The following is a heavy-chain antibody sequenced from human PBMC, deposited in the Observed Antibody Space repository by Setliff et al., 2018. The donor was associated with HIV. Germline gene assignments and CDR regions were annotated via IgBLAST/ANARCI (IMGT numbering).Heavy chain of an antibody. D-gene: IGHD4-17*01. CDR2: IYHSGST. CDR1: GYSISSGYY. J-gene: IGHJ4*02. V-gene: IGHV4-38-2*01. CDR3: ARGPEYGDYVGAYLFDY. Sequence: PSETLSLTCAVSGYSISSGYYWGWIRQPPGKGLEWIGSIYHSGSTYYNPSLKSRVTLSVDTSKNQFSLKLSSVTAADTAVYYCARGPEYGDYVGAYLFDYWGQGTLVTVSS.